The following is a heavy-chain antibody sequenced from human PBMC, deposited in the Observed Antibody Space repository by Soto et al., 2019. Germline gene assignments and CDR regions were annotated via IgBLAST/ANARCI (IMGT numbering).Heavy chain of an antibody. D-gene: IGHD3-10*01. CDR2: ISYDGSNK. CDR1: GFTFSSYG. CDR3: AKEEGSGSYYVFVADYYYYYYMDV. V-gene: IGHV3-30*18. Sequence: GGSLRLSCAASGFTFSSYGMHWVRQAPGKGLEWVAVISYDGSNKYYADSVKGRFTISRDNSKNTLYLQMNSLRAEDTAVYYCAKEEGSGSYYVFVADYYYYYYMDVWGKGTTVTVSS. J-gene: IGHJ6*03.